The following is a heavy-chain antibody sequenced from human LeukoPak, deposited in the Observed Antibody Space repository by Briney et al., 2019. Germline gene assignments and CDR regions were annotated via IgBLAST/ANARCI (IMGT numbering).Heavy chain of an antibody. D-gene: IGHD6-19*01. CDR1: GGSISSSSYY. Sequence: PSETLSLTCTVSGGSISSSSYYWGWIRQPPGKGLEWIGSIYYSGSTYYNPSLKSRVTISVDTSKNQFSLKLSSVTAADTAVYYCAKLYVAGTQFDYWGQGTLVTVSS. CDR2: IYYSGST. J-gene: IGHJ4*02. V-gene: IGHV4-39*01. CDR3: AKLYVAGTQFDY.